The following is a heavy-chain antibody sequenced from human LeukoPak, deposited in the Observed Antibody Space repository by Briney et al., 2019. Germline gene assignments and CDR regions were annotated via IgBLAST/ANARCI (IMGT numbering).Heavy chain of an antibody. CDR3: ARDWAYNGGSYGVD. CDR1: GFTFSSYW. D-gene: IGHD1-26*01. J-gene: IGHJ4*02. Sequence: PGGSLRLSCPASGFTFSSYWMSWVRQAPGKGLEWVANIKQDGSEKYYVDSVKGRFTISRDNAKNSLYPQMNSLRAEDTAVYYCARDWAYNGGSYGVDWGQGTLVTASS. V-gene: IGHV3-7*01. CDR2: IKQDGSEK.